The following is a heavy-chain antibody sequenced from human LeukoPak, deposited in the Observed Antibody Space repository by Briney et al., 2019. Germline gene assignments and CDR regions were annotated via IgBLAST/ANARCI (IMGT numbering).Heavy chain of an antibody. CDR1: GYTFTGYY. J-gene: IGHJ4*02. Sequence: ASVKVSCKASGYTFTGYYMHWARQAPGQGLEWMGWINPNSGGTNYAQKFQGRVTMTRDTSISTAYMELSRLRSDDTAVYYCARLGEQLVPGFDYWGQGTLVTVSS. D-gene: IGHD6-6*01. V-gene: IGHV1-2*02. CDR2: INPNSGGT. CDR3: ARLGEQLVPGFDY.